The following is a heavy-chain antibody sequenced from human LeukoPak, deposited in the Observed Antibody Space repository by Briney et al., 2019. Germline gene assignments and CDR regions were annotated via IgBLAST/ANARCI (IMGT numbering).Heavy chain of an antibody. D-gene: IGHD2-15*01. V-gene: IGHV5-51*01. CDR1: GYSSTSYW. CDR3: ASRVGCSGGSCYPYYFDY. Sequence: GESLKISCKGSGYSSTSYWIGWVRQMPGKGLEWMGIIYPGDSDTRYSPSFQGQVTISADKSISTAYLQWSSLKASDTAMYYCASRVGCSGGSCYPYYFDYWGQGTLVTVSS. CDR2: IYPGDSDT. J-gene: IGHJ4*02.